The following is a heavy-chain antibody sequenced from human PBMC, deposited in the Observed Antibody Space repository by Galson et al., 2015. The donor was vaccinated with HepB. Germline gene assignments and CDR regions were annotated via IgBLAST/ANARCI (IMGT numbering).Heavy chain of an antibody. CDR2: ITYDGGNI. D-gene: IGHD2-15*01. J-gene: IGHJ6*02. V-gene: IGHV3-30*04. Sequence: SLRLSCAASGFDSSSVPMHWVRQAPGKGLEWVGLITYDGGNIHYGQNVKGRFTITSDNSKNTLSLHMSSLRPDDTAVYYCARDHILADYYYGMDVWGQGTPVTVSS. CDR1: GFDSSSVP. CDR3: ARDHILADYYYGMDV.